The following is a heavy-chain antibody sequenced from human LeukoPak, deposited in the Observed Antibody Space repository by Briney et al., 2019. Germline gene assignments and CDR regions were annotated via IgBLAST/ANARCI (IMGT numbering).Heavy chain of an antibody. Sequence: KPSETLSLTCAVYGDSFSGYYWTWIRQPPGKGLEWIGEINHSGSTNYNPSLKSRVTISVDTSKNQFSLKLSSVTAADTAVYYCARGRMVRGVKRTNDYWGQGTLVTVSS. CDR2: INHSGST. J-gene: IGHJ4*02. CDR1: GDSFSGYY. D-gene: IGHD3-10*01. CDR3: ARGRMVRGVKRTNDY. V-gene: IGHV4-34*01.